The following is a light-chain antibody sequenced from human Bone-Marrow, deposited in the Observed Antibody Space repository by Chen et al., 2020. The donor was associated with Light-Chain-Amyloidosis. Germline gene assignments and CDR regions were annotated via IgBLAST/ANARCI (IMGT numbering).Light chain of an antibody. CDR2: KAS. J-gene: IGKJ5*01. Sequence: IQMTQSPSTLSASVGDSVTITCRGSQSLDNWLAWYQQTPGKAPKLLIYKASTLVSGVPSRFSGRGSGTEFTLTISSLQPDDFATYYCQQYNTRSITFGQGTRLEIK. CDR1: QSLDNW. V-gene: IGKV1-5*03. CDR3: QQYNTRSIT.